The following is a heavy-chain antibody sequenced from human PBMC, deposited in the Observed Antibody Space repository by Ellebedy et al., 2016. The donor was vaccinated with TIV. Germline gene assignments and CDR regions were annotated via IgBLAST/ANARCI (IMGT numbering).Heavy chain of an antibody. CDR1: GFSLTNLRMG. Sequence: SGPTLVKPTETLTLTCTVSGFSLTNLRMGVTWIRQPPGKAPEWLAHIFSNDEKSYSPSLKSRLTLSEDTSKNQVVLTLTNMDPVDKATYYCARTLGGSYGIDYWGQGTLVTVSS. CDR3: ARTLGGSYGIDY. CDR2: IFSNDEK. D-gene: IGHD3-22*01. J-gene: IGHJ4*02. V-gene: IGHV2-26*01.